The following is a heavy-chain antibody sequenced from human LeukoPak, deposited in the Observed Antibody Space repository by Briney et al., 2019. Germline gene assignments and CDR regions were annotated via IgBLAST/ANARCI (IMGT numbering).Heavy chain of an antibody. CDR3: ARDSGSYSPFFDY. CDR1: GGSISSYY. Sequence: SETLSLTCTVSGGSISSYYWSWIRQPPGKGLEWIGYIYYSGSTNYNPSLKSRVTISVDTSKNQFSLKLSSVTAADTAVYYCARDSGSYSPFFDYRGQGTLVTVSS. J-gene: IGHJ4*02. D-gene: IGHD1-26*01. CDR2: IYYSGST. V-gene: IGHV4-59*01.